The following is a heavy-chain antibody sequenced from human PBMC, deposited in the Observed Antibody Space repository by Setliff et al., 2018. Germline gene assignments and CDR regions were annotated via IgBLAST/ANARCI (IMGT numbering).Heavy chain of an antibody. CDR3: ATEKFPGDWGDY. CDR2: ISVDNGKT. J-gene: IGHJ4*02. CDR1: GYTFTSYG. D-gene: IGHD2-21*01. V-gene: IGHV1-18*01. Sequence: ASVKVSCKASGYTFTSYGFSWVRQAPGQGLEWMGWISVDNGKTKYAQKFQGRVTMTTDTSTRTAYMEVTSLRSDDTAVYYCATEKFPGDWGDYWGQGTLVTVPS.